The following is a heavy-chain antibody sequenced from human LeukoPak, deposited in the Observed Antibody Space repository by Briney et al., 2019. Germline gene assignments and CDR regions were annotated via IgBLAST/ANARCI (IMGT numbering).Heavy chain of an antibody. V-gene: IGHV3-30*01. D-gene: IGHD4-17*01. J-gene: IGHJ6*02. CDR1: GFTFSSYA. CDR2: IDYNGSYK. CDR3: ARDQEILRGYGDPRYYYYGMDV. Sequence: GGSLRLSCTASGFTFSSYAMHWVRQAPGKGLEWVAFIDYNGSYKYYADSVKGRFTISRDNSKSTLYLQMNSLRAEDTAVYYCARDQEILRGYGDPRYYYYGMDVWGQGTTVTVSS.